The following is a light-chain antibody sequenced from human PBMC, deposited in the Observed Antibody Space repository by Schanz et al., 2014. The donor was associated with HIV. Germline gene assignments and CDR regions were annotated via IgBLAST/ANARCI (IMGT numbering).Light chain of an antibody. V-gene: IGKV3-20*01. CDR2: GAS. J-gene: IGKJ1*01. Sequence: EIVLTQSPGTLSLSPGERATLSCRASQSVSSSHLAWYQQKPGQAPRLLIYGASTRATAIPDRFSGSGSGTDFTLTISRLEPEDYAVYHCQQYGSLPWTFGQGTKVEVK. CDR1: QSVSSSH. CDR3: QQYGSLPWT.